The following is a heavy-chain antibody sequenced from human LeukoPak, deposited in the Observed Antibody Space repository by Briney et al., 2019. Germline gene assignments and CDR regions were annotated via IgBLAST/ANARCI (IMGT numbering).Heavy chain of an antibody. V-gene: IGHV3-30-3*01. D-gene: IGHD3-22*01. Sequence: PGGSLRLSCAASGFSFTVCAIHWVRQAPGKGLEWVATISYDGNNKHYTDSVEGRFTISRDNSKNTLYLQMNTLRVEDTAMYYCVRGVTIYDSSCYFDYWGQGTLVTVSS. CDR3: VRGVTIYDSSCYFDY. CDR2: ISYDGNNK. CDR1: GFSFTVCA. J-gene: IGHJ4*02.